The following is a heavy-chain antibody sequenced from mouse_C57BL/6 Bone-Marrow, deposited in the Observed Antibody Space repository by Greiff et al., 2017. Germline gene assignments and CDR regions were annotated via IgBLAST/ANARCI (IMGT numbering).Heavy chain of an antibody. D-gene: IGHD1-1*01. CDR1: GYTFTTYP. J-gene: IGHJ2*01. Sequence: QVQLKESGAELVKPGASVKMSCKASGYTFTTYPLEWMKQNHGKSLEWIGNFHPYNDDTTYNEKFKGKATLTVEKSSNTVYLELSRLTSDDSAVYYCARSSTVFYYFDYWGQGTTLTGSS. CDR3: ARSSTVFYYFDY. CDR2: FHPYNDDT. V-gene: IGHV1-47*01.